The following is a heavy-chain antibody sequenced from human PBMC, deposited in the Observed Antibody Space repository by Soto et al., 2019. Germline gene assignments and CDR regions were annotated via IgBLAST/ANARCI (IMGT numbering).Heavy chain of an antibody. J-gene: IGHJ4*02. CDR3: AKTRQAPVGTHFFDL. V-gene: IGHV3-23*01. Sequence: GGSLRLSCYVSGFTFRSFAMGWVRQAPGKGLEWLSSVSADGVSSFSADSVRGRFRVSRDNSKNTLFLQMRFLRVEDTAVYYCAKTRQAPVGTHFFDLWGQGTQVTVSS. CDR1: GFTFRSFA. CDR2: VSADGVSS.